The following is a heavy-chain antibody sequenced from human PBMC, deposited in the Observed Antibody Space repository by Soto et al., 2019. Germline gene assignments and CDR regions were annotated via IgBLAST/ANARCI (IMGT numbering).Heavy chain of an antibody. CDR3: TRHPEDTSLDNYFAP. J-gene: IGHJ5*02. CDR2: ISGGGRYI. D-gene: IGHD5-18*01. Sequence: PGGSLRLSCAASGFSFDRYGMSWVRQAPGKGLEWVSSISGGGRYIYYADSVKGRFTISRDNTENSLFLHMDSLRVDDTGVYFCTRHPEDTSLDNYFAPWGQGTRVTVSS. V-gene: IGHV3-21*06. CDR1: GFSFDRYG.